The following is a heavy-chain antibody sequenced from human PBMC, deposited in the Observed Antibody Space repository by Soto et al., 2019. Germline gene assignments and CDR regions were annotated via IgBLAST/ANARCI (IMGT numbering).Heavy chain of an antibody. CDR2: ISGSDGST. J-gene: IGHJ4*02. D-gene: IGHD5-12*01. CDR3: AKDLRDGYNSNYFDY. Sequence: GGSLRLSCAASGFTFSRYAMGWVRQAPGKGLEWVSTISGSDGSTYYADSVKGRLTISRDNSRNMLYLHMNSLRAEDTAVYYCAKDLRDGYNSNYFDYWGQGTLVTVSS. V-gene: IGHV3-23*01. CDR1: GFTFSRYA.